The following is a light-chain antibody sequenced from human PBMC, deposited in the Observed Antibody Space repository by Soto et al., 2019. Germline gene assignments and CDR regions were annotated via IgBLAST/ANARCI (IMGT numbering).Light chain of an antibody. CDR3: LQYFRWRT. V-gene: IGKV3-15*01. Sequence: EIVMTQSPATLSVSPGERATLSCRASQSLSSSLAWYQQKPGQAPRLLIYDASTRATDIPARFSGSGSGTEFTLTVSRLQSEDSAVYYCLQYFRWRTFGQGTKVEIK. J-gene: IGKJ1*01. CDR2: DAS. CDR1: QSLSSS.